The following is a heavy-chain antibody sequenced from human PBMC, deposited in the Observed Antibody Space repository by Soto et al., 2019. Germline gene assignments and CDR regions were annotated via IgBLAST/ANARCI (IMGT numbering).Heavy chain of an antibody. J-gene: IGHJ3*02. V-gene: IGHV4-59*08. Sequence: SETLSLTCTVSGGSISSYYWSWIRQPPGKGLEWIGYIYYSGSTNYNPSLKSRVTISVDTSKNQFSLKLSSVTAADTAVYYCARLGTAAFDIWGQGTMVTVSS. CDR3: ARLGTAAFDI. D-gene: IGHD1-1*01. CDR2: IYYSGST. CDR1: GGSISSYY.